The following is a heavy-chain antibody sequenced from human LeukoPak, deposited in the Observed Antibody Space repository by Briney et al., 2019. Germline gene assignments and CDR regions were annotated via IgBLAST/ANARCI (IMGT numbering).Heavy chain of an antibody. CDR2: IYYSGST. D-gene: IGHD3-9*01. V-gene: IGHV4-30-4*01. J-gene: IGHJ4*02. CDR3: ASSDVDWLLFH. CDR1: GGSISSGDYY. Sequence: PSQTLSLTCTVSGGSISSGDYYWSWIRQPPGKGLEWIGYIYYSGSTYYNPSLKSRVTIPVDTSKNQFSLKLSSVTAADTAVYYCASSDVDWLLFHWGQGTLVTVSS.